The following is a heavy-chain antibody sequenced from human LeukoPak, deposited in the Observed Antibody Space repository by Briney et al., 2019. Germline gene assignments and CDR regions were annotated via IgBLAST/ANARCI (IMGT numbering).Heavy chain of an antibody. J-gene: IGHJ4*02. V-gene: IGHV3-48*01. CDR1: GLTFRDDN. D-gene: IGHD2-21*01. CDR2: IRPGSTTI. Sequence: PGGSLRLSCAASGLTFRDDNMNWVRQAPGKGLEGVSYIRPGSTTIYYADSVKRRFTISTDNAKNSLYLQMNSLRAEDTAVYYCARDPRRVGDSPPWGQGTLVTVSS. CDR3: ARDPRRVGDSPP.